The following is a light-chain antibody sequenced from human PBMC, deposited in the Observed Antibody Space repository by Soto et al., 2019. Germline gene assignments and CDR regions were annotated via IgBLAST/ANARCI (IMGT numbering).Light chain of an antibody. J-gene: IGLJ1*01. V-gene: IGLV3-1*01. CDR2: QDS. CDR3: QAWDSSTGHV. Sequence: SYELTQPPSVSVSPGQTASITCSGDKLGDKYACWYQQKPGQSPLLVIYQDSKRPSGIPERFSGSNSGNTATLTISETQTMDEADYYCQAWDSSTGHVFGTGTKLTVL. CDR1: KLGDKY.